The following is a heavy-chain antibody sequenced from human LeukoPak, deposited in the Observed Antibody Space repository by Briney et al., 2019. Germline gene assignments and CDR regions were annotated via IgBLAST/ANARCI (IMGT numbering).Heavy chain of an antibody. V-gene: IGHV3-11*04. CDR2: ISSSGSII. Sequence: GGSLRLSCAASGFTFSDYYMTWIRQAPGKGLEWVSYISSSGSIIYYADSVRGRFTVSRDNTKNSLYLQMNSLRAEDTAVYYCARDSPITGSFYYYMDVWGKGTTVTVSS. CDR1: GFTFSDYY. J-gene: IGHJ6*03. D-gene: IGHD1-20*01. CDR3: ARDSPITGSFYYYMDV.